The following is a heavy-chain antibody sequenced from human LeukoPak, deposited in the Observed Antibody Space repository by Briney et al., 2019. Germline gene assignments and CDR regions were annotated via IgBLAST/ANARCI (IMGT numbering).Heavy chain of an antibody. CDR3: ATDPPWGSDVFDM. Sequence: PGGSLRLSCAASGFSLNNYWMMWVRQAPGKGLEWVANIKSDGSDKYYVDSVKGRFTISRDNARNSLFLQMSGLRADDTATYYCATDPPWGSDVFDMWGRGTMVTVSS. CDR2: IKSDGSDK. J-gene: IGHJ3*02. V-gene: IGHV3-7*03. D-gene: IGHD7-27*01. CDR1: GFSLNNYW.